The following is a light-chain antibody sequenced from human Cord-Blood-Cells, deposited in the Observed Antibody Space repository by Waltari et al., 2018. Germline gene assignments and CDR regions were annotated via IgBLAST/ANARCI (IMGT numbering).Light chain of an antibody. V-gene: IGLV3-19*01. CDR1: SLRSYY. J-gene: IGLJ2*01. CDR2: GKN. Sequence: SSELTQDPAVSVALGQTVRITCQGDSLRSYYASWYQQKPGQAPVLVIYGKNNRPSGIPDRFPGSSSGNTASLTITGAQAEDEADYYCNSRDSSGNLFGGGTKLTVL. CDR3: NSRDSSGNL.